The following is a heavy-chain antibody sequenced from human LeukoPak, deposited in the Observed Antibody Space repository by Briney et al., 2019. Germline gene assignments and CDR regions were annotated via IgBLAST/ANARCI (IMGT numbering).Heavy chain of an antibody. CDR2: ISYSGSTT. CDR1: GFTFSSYG. D-gene: IGHD1-26*01. Sequence: GGALRLSCAASGFTFSSYGMNWVRPAPGKGLEWVSYISYSGSTTSYADSVKGRFTISRDNAKNSLYLPMNSLRAEDTAVYYCARVGDVVGATSRFWFDPWGQGTLVTVSS. CDR3: ARVGDVVGATSRFWFDP. V-gene: IGHV3-48*04. J-gene: IGHJ5*02.